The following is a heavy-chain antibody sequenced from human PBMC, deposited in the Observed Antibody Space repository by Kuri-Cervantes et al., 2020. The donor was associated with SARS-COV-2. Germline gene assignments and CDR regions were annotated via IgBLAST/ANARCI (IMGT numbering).Heavy chain of an antibody. CDR2: ISGSGGST. V-gene: IGHV3-23*01. D-gene: IGHD5-12*01. Sequence: GESLKISCAASGFTFSSYAMSWVRQAPGKGLEWVSAISGSGGSTYYADSVKGRFSISRDNSKNTLYLQMSSLRAEDTAVYYCAKTSRLSSGYDFDYWGQGTLVTVSS. CDR3: AKTSRLSSGYDFDY. J-gene: IGHJ4*02. CDR1: GFTFSSYA.